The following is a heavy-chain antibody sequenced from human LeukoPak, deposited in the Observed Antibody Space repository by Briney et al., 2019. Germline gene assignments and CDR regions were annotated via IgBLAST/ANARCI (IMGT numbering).Heavy chain of an antibody. CDR2: ISFDGSNK. D-gene: IGHD3-10*01. CDR3: ARGCGSGSYTAQPPYYFDY. J-gene: IGHJ4*02. Sequence: GGSLRLSCAASGFTFSSYSMNWVRQAPGKGLEWVAVISFDGSNKYYADSVKGRFTISRDNSKNTLYLQMNSLRAEDTAVYYCARGCGSGSYTAQPPYYFDYWGQGTLVTVSS. CDR1: GFTFSSYS. V-gene: IGHV3-30*03.